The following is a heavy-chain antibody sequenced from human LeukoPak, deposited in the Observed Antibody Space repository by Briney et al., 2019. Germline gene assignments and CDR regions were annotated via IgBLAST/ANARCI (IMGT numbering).Heavy chain of an antibody. Sequence: SETLSLTCTVSGGSISSYYWSWTRQPAGKGLEWIGRIYTSGSTNYNPSLKSRVTMSVDTSKNQFSLKLSSVTAADTAVYYCARHTCSSGRCYNYYHYGMDVWGQGTTVTVSS. CDR3: ARHTCSSGRCYNYYHYGMDV. D-gene: IGHD2-15*01. V-gene: IGHV4-4*07. J-gene: IGHJ6*02. CDR1: GGSISSYY. CDR2: IYTSGST.